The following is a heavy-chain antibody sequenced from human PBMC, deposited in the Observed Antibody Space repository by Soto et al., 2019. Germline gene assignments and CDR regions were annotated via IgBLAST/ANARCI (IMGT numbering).Heavy chain of an antibody. CDR1: GGSISSGGYY. V-gene: IGHV4-31*03. D-gene: IGHD1-26*01. J-gene: IGHJ3*02. CDR3: ARGASGSYFPFDT. CDR2: IYYSGST. Sequence: SETLSLTCTVSGGSISSGGYYWSWIRQRPGKGLEWIGYIYYSGSTYYNPSLKSRVTISVDTSKNQFSLKLSSVTAADTAVYYCARGASGSYFPFDTWGQGTMVTVSS.